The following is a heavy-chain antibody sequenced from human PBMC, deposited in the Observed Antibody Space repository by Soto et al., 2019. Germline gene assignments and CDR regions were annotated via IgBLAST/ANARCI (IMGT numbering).Heavy chain of an antibody. J-gene: IGHJ4*02. V-gene: IGHV3-9*01. Sequence: GGSLRLSCAASGFTFDDYAMHWVRQAPGKGLEWVSGISWNSGSIGYADSVKGRFTISRDNAKNSLYLQMNSLRAEDTALYYCANGYSSSWGGFDYWGQGTLVTVSS. CDR1: GFTFDDYA. CDR2: ISWNSGSI. D-gene: IGHD6-13*01. CDR3: ANGYSSSWGGFDY.